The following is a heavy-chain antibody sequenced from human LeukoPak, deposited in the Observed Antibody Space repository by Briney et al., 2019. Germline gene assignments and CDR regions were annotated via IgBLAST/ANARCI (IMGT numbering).Heavy chain of an antibody. V-gene: IGHV3-30*18. CDR1: GLTFSSYG. CDR3: AKDRGFRCSSTSCYTGPLDY. D-gene: IGHD2-2*02. J-gene: IGHJ4*02. Sequence: GGSLRLSCAASGLTFSSYGMHWVRQAPGKGLEWVAVISYDGSNKYYADSVKGRFTISRDNSKNTLYLQMNSLRAEDTAVYYCAKDRGFRCSSTSCYTGPLDYWGQGTLVTVSS. CDR2: ISYDGSNK.